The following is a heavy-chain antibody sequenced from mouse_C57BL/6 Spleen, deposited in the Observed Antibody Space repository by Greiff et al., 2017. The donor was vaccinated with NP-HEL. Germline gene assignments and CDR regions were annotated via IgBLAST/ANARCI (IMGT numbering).Heavy chain of an antibody. CDR3: ATNSFAY. D-gene: IGHD4-1*01. J-gene: IGHJ3*01. CDR2: ISSGSSTI. CDR1: GFTFSDYG. Sequence: EVKLQESGGGLVKPGGSLKLSCAASGFTFSDYGMHWVRQAPEKGLEWVAYISSGSSTIYYADTVKGRFTISRDNAKNTLFLQMTSLRSEDTAMYYCATNSFAYWGQGTLVTVSA. V-gene: IGHV5-17*01.